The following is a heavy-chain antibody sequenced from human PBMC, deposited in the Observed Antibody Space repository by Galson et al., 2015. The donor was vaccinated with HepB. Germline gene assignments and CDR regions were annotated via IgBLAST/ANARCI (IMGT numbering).Heavy chain of an antibody. CDR1: GFTFTSSA. J-gene: IGHJ3*02. D-gene: IGHD3-22*01. V-gene: IGHV1-58*02. CDR3: AAAYYDSSGYPDAFDI. CDR2: IVVGSGNT. Sequence: SVKVSCKASGFTFTSSAKQWVRQARGQRLEWIGWIVVGSGNTNYAQKFQESVTITRDMSTSTAYMELSSLRSEDTAVYYCAAAYYDSSGYPDAFDIWGQGTMGTVSS.